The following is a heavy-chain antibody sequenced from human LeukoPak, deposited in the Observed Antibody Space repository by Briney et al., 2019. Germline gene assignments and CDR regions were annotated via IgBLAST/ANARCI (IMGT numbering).Heavy chain of an antibody. CDR1: GFTVSRNY. CDR2: LYSDGTT. CDR3: ARVLVVTSSADYFDS. Sequence: PGGSLRLSCAASGFTVSRNYMSWVRQAPGKGLEWLSVLYSDGTTYYLDSVKGRFTISREDSMNTLYLQMNSLRVEDTAVYYCARVLVVTSSADYFDSWGQGTLVIVSS. J-gene: IGHJ4*02. D-gene: IGHD2-2*01. V-gene: IGHV3-53*01.